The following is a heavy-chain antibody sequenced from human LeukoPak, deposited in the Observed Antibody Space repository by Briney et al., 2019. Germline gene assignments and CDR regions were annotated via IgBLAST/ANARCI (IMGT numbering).Heavy chain of an antibody. CDR3: ARDRGGSGWYYFDY. V-gene: IGHV3-30-3*01. CDR1: GFTFSSYA. D-gene: IGHD6-19*01. CDR2: ISYNGTNE. Sequence: GSLRLSCAASGFTFSSYAIHWVRQAPGKGLEWVAGISYNGTNEYYPDSLKGRFTISRDNSKNTLYLQMNSLRAEDTALYYCARDRGGSGWYYFDYWGQGTLVTVSS. J-gene: IGHJ4*02.